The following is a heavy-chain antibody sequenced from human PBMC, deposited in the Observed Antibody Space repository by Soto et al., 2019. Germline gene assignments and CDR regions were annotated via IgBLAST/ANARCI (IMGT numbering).Heavy chain of an antibody. CDR1: GDPVSSGAYY. CDR3: AAKLGTTHYFDC. J-gene: IGHJ4*02. CDR2: IYHTGST. D-gene: IGHD7-27*01. V-gene: IGHV4-31*03. Sequence: QVQLQESGPGLVQPSQTLSLTCSVSGDPVSSGAYYWTWVRQHPVKGLEWIGYIYHTGSTYYNPSLQSRIIMSIDTSKNQFSLHLYSVTAADTAVYFVAAKLGTTHYFDCCGQGSLVAFSS.